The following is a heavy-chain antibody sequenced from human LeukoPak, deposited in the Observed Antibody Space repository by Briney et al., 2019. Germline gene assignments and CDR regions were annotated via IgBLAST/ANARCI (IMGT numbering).Heavy chain of an antibody. CDR1: GFTFNRYG. V-gene: IGHV3-74*01. CDR3: ARKSLGSSQPDY. J-gene: IGHJ4*02. D-gene: IGHD3-10*01. Sequence: GRSLRLSCAVSGFTFNRYGMHWVRQAPGQGLVWVSRINVDGTTTDYADSAKGRFTVSRDNAKNTLYLQMNSLSAEDTALYYCARKSLGSSQPDYWGQGTLVTVSS. CDR2: INVDGTTT.